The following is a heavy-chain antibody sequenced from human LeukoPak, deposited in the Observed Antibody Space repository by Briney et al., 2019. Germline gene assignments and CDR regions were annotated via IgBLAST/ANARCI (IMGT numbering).Heavy chain of an antibody. CDR3: ARDRRVAAAGVDY. CDR1: GGSISSGDYY. CDR2: IYYSGST. Sequence: SQTLSLTCTVSGGSISSGDYYWSWIRQPPGKGLEWIGYIYYSGSTYYNPSLKSRVTISVDTSKNQFSLKLSSVTAADTAVYYCARDRRVAAAGVDYWGQGTLVTVSS. D-gene: IGHD6-13*01. V-gene: IGHV4-30-4*08. J-gene: IGHJ4*02.